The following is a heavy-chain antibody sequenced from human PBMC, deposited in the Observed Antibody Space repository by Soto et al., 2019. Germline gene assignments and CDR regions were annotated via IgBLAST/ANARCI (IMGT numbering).Heavy chain of an antibody. J-gene: IGHJ5*02. D-gene: IGHD3-3*01. Sequence: QVQLQESGPGLVKPSETLSLTCTVSGGSVSSGSYSWSWIRQPPGKGLEWIWYLYYSGSTNYNPSLKSRVTISVDTSQNQFSLKLSSVTAADTAVYYCARWGFWSGYGCAPWGQGTLVTVSS. V-gene: IGHV4-61*01. CDR2: LYYSGST. CDR1: GGSVSSGSYS. CDR3: ARWGFWSGYGCAP.